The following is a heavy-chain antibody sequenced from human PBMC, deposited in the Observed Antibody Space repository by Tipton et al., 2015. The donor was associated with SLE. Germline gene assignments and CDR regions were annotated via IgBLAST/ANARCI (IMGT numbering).Heavy chain of an antibody. Sequence: RSLRLSCAASGFIFDDYSMHWVRQIPGKGLEWVSGITWNGGHRDYADSVKGRFTISRDNAKQSVYLQMNSLRSDDTALYYCAVLEGRFEVWFQGYWGQGTQVTVSS. CDR2: ITWNGGHR. V-gene: IGHV3-9*01. CDR1: GFIFDDYS. D-gene: IGHD3-10*01. CDR3: AVLEGRFEVWFQGY. J-gene: IGHJ4*02.